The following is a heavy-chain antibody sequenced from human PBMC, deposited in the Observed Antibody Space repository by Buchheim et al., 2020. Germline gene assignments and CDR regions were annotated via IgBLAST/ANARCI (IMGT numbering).Heavy chain of an antibody. CDR3: ARDYYDSSGYYHEHYYYGMDV. CDR2: IIPIFGTA. D-gene: IGHD3-22*01. Sequence: QVQLVQSGAEVKKPGSSVKVSCKASGGTFSSYAISWVRQAPGQGLEWMGGIIPIFGTANYAQKFQGRVTITADESPSTAYMELSSLRPEDTAVYYCARDYYDSSGYYHEHYYYGMDVWGQGTT. J-gene: IGHJ6*02. CDR1: GGTFSSYA. V-gene: IGHV1-69*01.